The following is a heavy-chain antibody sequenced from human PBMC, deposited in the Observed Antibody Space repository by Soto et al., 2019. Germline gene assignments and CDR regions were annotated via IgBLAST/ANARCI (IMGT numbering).Heavy chain of an antibody. D-gene: IGHD3-3*01. CDR1: GFTFSSYA. J-gene: IGHJ3*02. CDR2: ISSNGSST. CDR3: ARGLYYDFWSGYNDAFDI. V-gene: IGHV3-64*01. Sequence: GGSLRLSCAASGFTFSSYAMHWVRQAPGKGMEYVSAISSNGSSTYHANSVKGRFTISTDNSKNTLYLQMGSLRAEDMAVYYCARGLYYDFWSGYNDAFDIWGQGTMVTVSS.